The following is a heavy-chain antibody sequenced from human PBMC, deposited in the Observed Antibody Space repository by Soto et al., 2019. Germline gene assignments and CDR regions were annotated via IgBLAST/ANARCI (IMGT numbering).Heavy chain of an antibody. CDR1: GYTFTGYY. J-gene: IGHJ6*02. CDR3: ARDLTAYSSSWRRYYYYGMDV. CDR2: INPNSGGT. D-gene: IGHD6-13*01. V-gene: IGHV1-2*02. Sequence: ASVKVSCKASGYTFTGYYMHWVRQAPGQGLEWMGWINPNSGGTNYAQKFQGRVTMTRDTSISTAYMELSRLRSDDTAVYYCARDLTAYSSSWRRYYYYGMDVWGQGTTVTVS.